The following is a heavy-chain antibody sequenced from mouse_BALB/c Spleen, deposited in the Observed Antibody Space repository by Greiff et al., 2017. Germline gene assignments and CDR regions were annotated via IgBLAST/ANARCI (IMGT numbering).Heavy chain of an antibody. CDR1: GYTFTNYW. CDR3: AILYYRYDDRYFDV. CDR2: IYPGGGYT. V-gene: IGHV1-63*02. Sequence: VQLQQSGAELVRPGTSVKISCKASGYTFTNYWLGWVKQRPGHGLEWIGDIYPGGGYTNYNEKFKGKATLTADTSSSTAYMQLSSLTSEDSAVYFCAILYYRYDDRYFDVWGAGTTVTVSS. J-gene: IGHJ1*01. D-gene: IGHD2-14*01.